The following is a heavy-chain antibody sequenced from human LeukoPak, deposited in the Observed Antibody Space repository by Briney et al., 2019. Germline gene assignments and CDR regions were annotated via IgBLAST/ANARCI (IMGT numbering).Heavy chain of an antibody. V-gene: IGHV4-4*07. Sequence: PSETLSLTCTVSGGSISSYYWSWLRQPAGKGLEWFGRIYTSGSTNYNPSLKSRVTMSVDTSKNQFSLKLSSVTAADTAVYYCAIEGPIYYYYGMDVWGQGTTVTVSS. J-gene: IGHJ6*02. CDR1: GGSISSYY. CDR2: IYTSGST. CDR3: AIEGPIYYYYGMDV.